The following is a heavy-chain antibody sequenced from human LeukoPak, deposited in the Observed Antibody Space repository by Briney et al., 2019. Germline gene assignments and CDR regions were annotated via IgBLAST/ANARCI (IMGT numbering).Heavy chain of an antibody. CDR2: IWNDGRNK. V-gene: IGHV3-33*01. J-gene: IGHJ5*02. D-gene: IGHD3-10*01. Sequence: PGGSLRLSCAASGFTLSRYGMHWVRQAPGKGLEWVAVIWNDGRNKYYADSVKGRFTISRDNSKNTLYLQMNSLRAEDTAVYYCARDRGINWFDPWGQGTLVTVSS. CDR3: ARDRGINWFDP. CDR1: GFTLSRYG.